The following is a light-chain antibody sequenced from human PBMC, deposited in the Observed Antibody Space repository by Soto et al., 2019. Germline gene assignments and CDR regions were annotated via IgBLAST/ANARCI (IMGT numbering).Light chain of an antibody. CDR2: DAS. V-gene: IGKV3-11*01. CDR3: QQRYTWPLT. CDR1: QSVNSY. Sequence: EIVLTQSPETLSLSPGERATLSCRASQSVNSYLAWYQQKPGQAPRLLIYDASNRATGIPARFSGSGSGTDFTLTNGSLEPEDSAVYYCQQRYTWPLTFGGGTKVEIK. J-gene: IGKJ4*01.